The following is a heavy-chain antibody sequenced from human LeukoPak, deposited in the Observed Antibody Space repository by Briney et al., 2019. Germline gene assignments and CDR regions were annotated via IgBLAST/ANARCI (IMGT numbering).Heavy chain of an antibody. J-gene: IGHJ6*03. CDR2: IYYSGST. D-gene: IGHD2-2*02. Sequence: PSETLSLTCTVSGGSISSSSYYWGWIRQPPGKGLEWIGSIYYSGSTYYNPSLKSRVTISVDTSKNQFSLKLSSVTAADTAVYYCASLRQYQLPYYYYYYYYMDVWGKGTTVTVSS. CDR3: ASLRQYQLPYYYYYYYYMDV. CDR1: GGSISSSSYY. V-gene: IGHV4-39*01.